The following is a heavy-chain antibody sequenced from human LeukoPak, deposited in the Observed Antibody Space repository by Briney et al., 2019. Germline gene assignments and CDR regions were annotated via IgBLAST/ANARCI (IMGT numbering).Heavy chain of an antibody. CDR1: GGSISSYY. CDR2: IYTSGST. D-gene: IGHD4-23*01. V-gene: IGHV4-4*07. CDR3: ARDSAPVRNSWYFDL. J-gene: IGHJ2*01. Sequence: SETLSLTCTVSGGSISSYYWSWIRQPAGKGLEWIGRIYTSGSTNYSPSLKSRVTMSVDTSKNQFSLKLSSVTAADTAVYYCARDSAPVRNSWYFDLWGRGTLVTVSS.